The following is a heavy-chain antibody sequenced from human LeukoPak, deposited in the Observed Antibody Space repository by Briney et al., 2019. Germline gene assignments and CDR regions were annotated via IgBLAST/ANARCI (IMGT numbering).Heavy chain of an antibody. D-gene: IGHD3-22*01. V-gene: IGHV3-7*03. CDR1: GFTFTNFW. Sequence: GGSLRLSCAASGFTFTNFWMTWVRQAPGKGLEWVGDIKEDGSDKYYGDSVKGRFVLSRDNARNSLVLRMNSLRAEDTAVYYCTKYPYDSSVYYFDYWGQGTLVTVSS. CDR3: TKYPYDSSVYYFDY. J-gene: IGHJ4*02. CDR2: IKEDGSDK.